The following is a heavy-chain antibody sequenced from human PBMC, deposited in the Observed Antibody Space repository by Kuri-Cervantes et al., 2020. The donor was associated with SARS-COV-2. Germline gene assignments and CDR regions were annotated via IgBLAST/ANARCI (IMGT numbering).Heavy chain of an antibody. CDR2: VNHNGGA. CDR3: TDY. Sequence: ESLKISCAVYGGSLSGSFWSWIRQSPRKGLEWIGEVNHNGGANYNPSLRSRVTISVDTSKTQFSLSLTSVTAADTAVWIRTDYWGQGTLVTVSS. V-gene: IGHV4-34*01. CDR1: GGSLSGSF. J-gene: IGHJ4*02.